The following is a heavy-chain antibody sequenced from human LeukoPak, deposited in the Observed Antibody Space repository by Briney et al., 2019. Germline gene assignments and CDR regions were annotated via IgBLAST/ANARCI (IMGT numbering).Heavy chain of an antibody. CDR1: GFTFSSYA. CDR2: ISGSSGST. Sequence: GGSLRLSCAASGFTFSSYAMTWVRQAPGKGLEWVSSISGSSGSTFYADSVKGRFTISRDNSKNTLYLQMNSLRAEDTAIYYRAKDIVVVPAAGDVFDIWGQGTMVTVSS. CDR3: AKDIVVVPAAGDVFDI. D-gene: IGHD2-2*01. V-gene: IGHV3-23*01. J-gene: IGHJ3*02.